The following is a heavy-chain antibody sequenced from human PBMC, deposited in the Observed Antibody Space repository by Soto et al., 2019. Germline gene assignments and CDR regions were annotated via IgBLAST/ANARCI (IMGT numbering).Heavy chain of an antibody. J-gene: IGHJ4*02. D-gene: IGHD3-22*01. CDR1: GSSFMADT. V-gene: IGHV3-30*18. Sequence: PGGSLRLSCAASGSSFMADTMHWVRQAPGRGLEWVALISYDGNNKYYADSVKGRVTISRDNSKNTLDLQMNSVRPEDTAVYYCAKLGFDSSGASSVFDYWGQGTLVTVSS. CDR2: ISYDGNNK. CDR3: AKLGFDSSGASSVFDY.